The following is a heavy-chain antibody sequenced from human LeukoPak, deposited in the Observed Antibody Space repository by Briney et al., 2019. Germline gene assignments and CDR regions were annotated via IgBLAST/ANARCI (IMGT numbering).Heavy chain of an antibody. Sequence: SETLSLTCAVYGGSFSGYYWSWIRQPPGKGLEWIGEINHSGSTNYNPSLKSRVTISVHTSKNQFPLKLSSVTAADTAVYYCARGPLYYDFWSGQGRYYYYMDVWGKGTTVTVSS. D-gene: IGHD3-3*01. V-gene: IGHV4-34*01. CDR3: ARGPLYYDFWSGQGRYYYYMDV. J-gene: IGHJ6*03. CDR1: GGSFSGYY. CDR2: INHSGST.